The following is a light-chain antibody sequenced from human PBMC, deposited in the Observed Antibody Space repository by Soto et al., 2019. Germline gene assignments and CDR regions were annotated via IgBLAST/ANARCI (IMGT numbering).Light chain of an antibody. Sequence: QSVLTQPASVSGSPGQSITISCTGTSSDVGGYNYVSWYQQHPGKAPKLMIYEVSNRPSGVSNRFSGSKSGHKASLTISGLQAEDEADYYCSSYTSSSTFYVFGTGTKVTVL. CDR3: SSYTSSSTFYV. J-gene: IGLJ1*01. CDR2: EVS. V-gene: IGLV2-14*01. CDR1: SSDVGGYNY.